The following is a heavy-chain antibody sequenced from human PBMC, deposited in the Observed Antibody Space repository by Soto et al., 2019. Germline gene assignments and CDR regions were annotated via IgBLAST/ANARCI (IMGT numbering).Heavy chain of an antibody. D-gene: IGHD3-16*01. CDR1: GFSLSTSGVG. J-gene: IGHJ5*02. Sequence: QITLKESGPTLVKPTQTLTLTCTFSGFSLSTSGVGVGWIRQPPGKALEWLALIYWDDDKRYSPSLQSRLTITKDPSKTQVVLTMTNMDPVDTATYYCAHSLYDYVWGTNWFDPWGQGTLVTVSS. CDR3: AHSLYDYVWGTNWFDP. CDR2: IYWDDDK. V-gene: IGHV2-5*02.